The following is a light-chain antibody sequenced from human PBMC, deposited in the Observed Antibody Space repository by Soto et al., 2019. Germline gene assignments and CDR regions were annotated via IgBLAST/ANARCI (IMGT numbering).Light chain of an antibody. CDR2: AAS. CDR3: QQRSTIPYT. J-gene: IGKJ2*01. V-gene: IGKV1-39*01. CDR1: QSIGTY. Sequence: DVQMTQSPSSLPASVGDRVTLTCRASQSIGTYLYWYQQKPGKAPKLLIYAASSLQSGVPSRLSGRGSVTDVTLTISSLHPEDFATYYCQQRSTIPYTCGQGTKLAIE.